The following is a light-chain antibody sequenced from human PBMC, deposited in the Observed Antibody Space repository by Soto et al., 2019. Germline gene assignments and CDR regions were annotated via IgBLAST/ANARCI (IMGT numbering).Light chain of an antibody. CDR3: LQYGSSPPYT. J-gene: IGKJ2*01. Sequence: EMVLTKSPGTLSLSPGERATLSFRAKQSVSSAYLAWYQQKPGQDPRLLISCASSRATGIPEMFSGSGPGTEFTLNISRLEHEDSAVDYCLQYGSSPPYTFGQGTKLEI. CDR2: CAS. V-gene: IGKV3-20*01. CDR1: QSVSSAY.